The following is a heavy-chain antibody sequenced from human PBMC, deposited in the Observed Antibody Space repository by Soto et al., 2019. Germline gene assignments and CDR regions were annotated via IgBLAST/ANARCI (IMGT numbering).Heavy chain of an antibody. CDR1: GFTFSVNC. Sequence: GGSVRLSCEASGFTFSVNCMHWVRQAPGKGLEWVADIWHDGSATYYADSVKGRFTVSRENSKNTVYLQMNSLRAEETAVYHCARDTCGIGYKRLDYWGQGTLVTAPQ. V-gene: IGHV3-33*01. D-gene: IGHD1-20*01. CDR3: ARDTCGIGYKRLDY. J-gene: IGHJ4*02. CDR2: IWHDGSAT.